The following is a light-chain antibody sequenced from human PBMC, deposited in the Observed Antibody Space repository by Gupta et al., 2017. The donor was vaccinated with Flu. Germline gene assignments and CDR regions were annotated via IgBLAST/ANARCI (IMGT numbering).Light chain of an antibody. CDR2: DDN. V-gene: IGLV1-51*01. CDR3: GTWDNRLNFI. CDR1: NSNIGDNF. Sequence: QSVLTQPPSMSAAPGQKVTIPCAGGNSNIGDNFVSWYQQLPGTAPRLLIYDDNKRPSGIPERFSGSRSGTSATLGITGLQAGDEADYYCGTWDNRLNFIFGGGTKLTVL. J-gene: IGLJ2*01.